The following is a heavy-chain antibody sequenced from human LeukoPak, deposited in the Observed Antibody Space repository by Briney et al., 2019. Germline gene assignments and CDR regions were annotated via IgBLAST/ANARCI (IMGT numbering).Heavy chain of an antibody. J-gene: IGHJ4*02. CDR1: GFTFSSYA. Sequence: GGSLRLSCAASGFTFSSYAMSWVRQAPGKGLEWVSIISGSGDTTYYADSVKGRFTISRDNSKNTLYLQTNSLRAEDTAVYYCAKDSGPYTSGYYGHWGQGTLVTVSS. V-gene: IGHV3-23*01. CDR3: AKDSGPYTSGYYGH. CDR2: ISGSGDTT. D-gene: IGHD3-22*01.